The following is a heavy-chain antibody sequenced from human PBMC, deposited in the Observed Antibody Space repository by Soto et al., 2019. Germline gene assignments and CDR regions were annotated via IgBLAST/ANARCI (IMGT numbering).Heavy chain of an antibody. J-gene: IGHJ4*02. CDR2: SRDKAQGYST. V-gene: IGHV3-72*01. CDR3: VRATYFSGSSGYTRCFDY. D-gene: IGHD3-22*01. CDR1: GGSISGGGYY. Sequence: LSLTCTVSGGSISGGGYYWSWIRQFPGKGMERVGRSRDKAQGYSTAYAASVKGRFTTSRDESKNSLYLQMNSLKTEDTAVYYCVRATYFSGSSGYTRCFDYWGQGTLVTVSS.